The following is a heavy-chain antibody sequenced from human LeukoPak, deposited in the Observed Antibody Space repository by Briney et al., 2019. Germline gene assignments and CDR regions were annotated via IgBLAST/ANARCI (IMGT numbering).Heavy chain of an antibody. CDR2: IKSKTDGGTT. J-gene: IGHJ4*02. Sequence: PGGSLRLSCAASGFTFSNAWMSWVRQAPGKGLEWVGRIKSKTDGGTTDYAAPVKGRFTISRDDSKNTLYLQMDSLRAEDTAVYYCAKNGMVRGVMSDFDYWGQGTLVTVSS. D-gene: IGHD3-10*01. CDR1: GFTFSNAW. CDR3: AKNGMVRGVMSDFDY. V-gene: IGHV3-15*01.